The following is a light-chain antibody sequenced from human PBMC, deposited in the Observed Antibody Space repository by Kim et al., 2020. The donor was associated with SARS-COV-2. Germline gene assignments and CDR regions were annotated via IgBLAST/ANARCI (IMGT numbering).Light chain of an antibody. Sequence: EIVMTQSPATLSVSPGERATLSCRASQSVSSNLAWYQQKPGQAPRLLIYGASTRATGMLARFSGSGSGTEFTLTISSLQSEDFVVYYCQQYNNWPYTFGQGTKLEI. J-gene: IGKJ2*01. CDR2: GAS. V-gene: IGKV3-15*01. CDR1: QSVSSN. CDR3: QQYNNWPYT.